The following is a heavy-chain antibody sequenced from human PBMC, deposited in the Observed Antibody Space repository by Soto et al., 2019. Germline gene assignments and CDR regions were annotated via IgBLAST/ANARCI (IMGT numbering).Heavy chain of an antibody. V-gene: IGHV4-59*08. J-gene: IGHJ3*02. D-gene: IGHD3-3*01. CDR2: IYYSGST. CDR3: ARRTSYDFWSGFYAFDI. CDR1: GGSISSYY. Sequence: SETLSLTCTVSGGSISSYYWSWIRQPPGKGLEWIGYIYYSGSTNYNPSLKSRVTISVDTSKNQFSLKLSSVTAADTAVYYCARRTSYDFWSGFYAFDIWGQGTMVTVSS.